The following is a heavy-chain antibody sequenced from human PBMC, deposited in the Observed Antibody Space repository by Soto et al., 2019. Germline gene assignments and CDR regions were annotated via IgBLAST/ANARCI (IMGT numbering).Heavy chain of an antibody. CDR3: ARVISSRDEYFDY. V-gene: IGHV4-4*02. CDR2: MSHSGST. CDR1: GDSINSSHW. J-gene: IGHJ4*02. Sequence: SETLSLTCAVSGDSINSSHWWNWVRQPPGKGLEWIGQMSHSGSTNYNPSLTSRVNKSVDKSKNHFSLNLTSVTAADTAVYYCARVISSRDEYFDYWGQGTVVTVSS. D-gene: IGHD2-2*01.